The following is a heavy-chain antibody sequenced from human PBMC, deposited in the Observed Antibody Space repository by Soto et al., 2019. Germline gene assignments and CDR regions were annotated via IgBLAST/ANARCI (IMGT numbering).Heavy chain of an antibody. Sequence: NPSETLSLTCMVSGESVSSSSYYWGWIRQPPGKGLEWIGSIYYSGRTYYNPSFKSRVTISIDTSKNQFSLKLSSVTATDTAVYYCARQRTTVVTQAYFDHWGQGALVTVSS. J-gene: IGHJ4*02. V-gene: IGHV4-39*01. D-gene: IGHD2-21*02. CDR3: ARQRTTVVTQAYFDH. CDR1: GESVSSSSYY. CDR2: IYYSGRT.